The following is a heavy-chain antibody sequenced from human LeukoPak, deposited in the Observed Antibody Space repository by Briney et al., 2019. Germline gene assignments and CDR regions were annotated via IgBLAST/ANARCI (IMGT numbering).Heavy chain of an antibody. V-gene: IGHV4-39*01. CDR3: ASTLRGSSWYRLDY. CDR2: IYYNGST. Sequence: PSETLSLTRTVSGGSISSSSYYWGWLRQPPGKGREWIGSIYYNGSTYYNPSIKSLITITVYTSKNQFSRKLSSVAAAETAVYYCASTLRGSSWYRLDYWGQGTLVTVSS. J-gene: IGHJ4*02. D-gene: IGHD6-13*01. CDR1: GGSISSSSYY.